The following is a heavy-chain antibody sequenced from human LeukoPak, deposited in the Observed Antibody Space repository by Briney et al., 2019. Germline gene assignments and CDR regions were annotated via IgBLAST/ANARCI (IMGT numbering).Heavy chain of an antibody. CDR3: AAVIAAAGYFDY. CDR1: GGTFSSYA. Sequence: ASVKVSCKASGGTFSSYAISWVRQAPGQGLEWMGWINPNSGGTNYAQKFQGRVTMTRDTSISTAYIELSRLRSDDTAVYYCAAVIAAAGYFDYWGQGNLVTVSS. J-gene: IGHJ4*02. D-gene: IGHD6-13*01. V-gene: IGHV1-2*02. CDR2: INPNSGGT.